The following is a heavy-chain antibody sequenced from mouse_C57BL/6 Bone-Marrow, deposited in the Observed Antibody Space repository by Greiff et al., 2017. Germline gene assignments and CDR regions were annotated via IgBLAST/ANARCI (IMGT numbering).Heavy chain of an antibody. CDR3: ARASNPYAMDY. Sequence: QVQLQQSGPELVKPGASVKISCKASGYAFSSSWMNWVKQRPGKGLEWIGRIYPGDGDTNYNGKFKGKATLTADTSSSTAYMQLSSLTSEDSAVYCGARASNPYAMDYWGQGTSVTVSS. CDR1: GYAFSSSW. V-gene: IGHV1-82*01. J-gene: IGHJ4*01. CDR2: IYPGDGDT. D-gene: IGHD6-1*01.